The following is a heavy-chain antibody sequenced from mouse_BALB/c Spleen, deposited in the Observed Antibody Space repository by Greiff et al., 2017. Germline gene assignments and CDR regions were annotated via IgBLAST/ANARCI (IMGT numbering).Heavy chain of an antibody. CDR1: GFTFNTYA. CDR2: IRSKSNNYAT. Sequence: EVQVVESGGGLVQPKGSLKLSCAASGFTFNTYAMNWVRQAPGKGLEWVARIRSKSNNYATYYADSVKDRFTISRDDSQSMLYLQMNNLKTEDTAMYYCVRHEGLIAMDYWGQGTSVTVSS. J-gene: IGHJ4*01. V-gene: IGHV10-1*02. D-gene: IGHD3-3*01. CDR3: VRHEGLIAMDY.